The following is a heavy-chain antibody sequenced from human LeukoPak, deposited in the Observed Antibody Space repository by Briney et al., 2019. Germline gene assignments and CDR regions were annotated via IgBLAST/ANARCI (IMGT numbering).Heavy chain of an antibody. Sequence: TSETLSLTCTVSGGSIISYYWSWIRQPAGKGLEWIGRIYTSGSTNYNPSLKSRVTMSVDTSKNQFSLKLSSVTAADTAVYYCARDIVVVPAARRDAFDIWGQGTMVTVSS. CDR1: GGSIISYY. D-gene: IGHD2-2*01. CDR3: ARDIVVVPAARRDAFDI. CDR2: IYTSGST. V-gene: IGHV4-4*07. J-gene: IGHJ3*02.